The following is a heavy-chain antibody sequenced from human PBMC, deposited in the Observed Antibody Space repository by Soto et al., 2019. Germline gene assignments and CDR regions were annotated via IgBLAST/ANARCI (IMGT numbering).Heavy chain of an antibody. CDR2: INPNSGGT. Sequence: QVQLVQSGAEVKKPGASVKVSCKASGYTFTGYYIHWVRQAPGQGLECMGWINPNSGGTKYPQKLQGRVPMTRDTSIRTVYMSLTGLKSDDTAVYFCARDLAKGGGSAGFDYWGQGTLVAVSS. CDR1: GYTFTGYY. V-gene: IGHV1-2*02. CDR3: ARDLAKGGGSAGFDY. D-gene: IGHD2-15*01. J-gene: IGHJ4*02.